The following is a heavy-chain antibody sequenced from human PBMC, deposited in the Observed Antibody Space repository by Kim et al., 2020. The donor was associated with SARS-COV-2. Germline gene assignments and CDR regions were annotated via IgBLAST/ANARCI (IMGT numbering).Heavy chain of an antibody. J-gene: IGHJ3*02. V-gene: IGHV1-18*01. CDR3: ARDYYDSSGYLPGAFDI. Sequence: LQGRVTMTTDTSTSKAYMELRSLRSDDTAVYYCARDYYDSSGYLPGAFDIWGQGTMVTVSS. D-gene: IGHD3-22*01.